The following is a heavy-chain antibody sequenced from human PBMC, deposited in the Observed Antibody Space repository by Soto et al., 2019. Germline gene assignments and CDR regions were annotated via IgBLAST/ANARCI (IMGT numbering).Heavy chain of an antibody. CDR2: IYYSGST. V-gene: IGHV4-31*03. J-gene: IGHJ4*02. CDR3: AREGRIAAAGLYYFDY. D-gene: IGHD6-13*01. CDR1: GGSISSGGYY. Sequence: SSETLSLTCTVSGGSISSGGYYWSWIRQHPGKGLEWIGYIYYSGSTYYNPSLKSRVTISVDTSKNQFSLKLSSVTAADTAVYYCAREGRIAAAGLYYFDYWGQGTLVTVSS.